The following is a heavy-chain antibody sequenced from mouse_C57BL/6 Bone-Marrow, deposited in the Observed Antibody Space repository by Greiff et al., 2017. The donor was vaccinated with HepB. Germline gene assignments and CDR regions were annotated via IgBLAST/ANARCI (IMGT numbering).Heavy chain of an antibody. V-gene: IGHV5-15*01. D-gene: IGHD1-1*01. Sequence: EVKVVESGGGLVQPGGSLKLSCAASGFTFSDYGMAWVRQAPRKGPEWVAFISNLAYSIYYADTVTGRFTISRENAKNTLYLEMSSPRSEDTAMYYCARYYYYGSSPHYYAMDYWGQGTSVTVSS. CDR1: GFTFSDYG. CDR3: ARYYYYGSSPHYYAMDY. J-gene: IGHJ4*01. CDR2: ISNLAYSI.